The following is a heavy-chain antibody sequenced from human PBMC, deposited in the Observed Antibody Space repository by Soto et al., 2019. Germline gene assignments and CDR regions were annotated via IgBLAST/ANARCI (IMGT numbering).Heavy chain of an antibody. V-gene: IGHV1-69*13. CDR2: IIPIFGTA. J-gene: IGHJ6*02. Sequence: AASVKVSCKASGGTFSSYAISWVRQAPGQGLEWMGGIIPIFGTANYAQKFQGRVTITADESTSTAYMELSSLRSEDTAVYYCARDPYSSAAIYYYYGMDVWGQGTTVTVSS. D-gene: IGHD4-4*01. CDR1: GGTFSSYA. CDR3: ARDPYSSAAIYYYYGMDV.